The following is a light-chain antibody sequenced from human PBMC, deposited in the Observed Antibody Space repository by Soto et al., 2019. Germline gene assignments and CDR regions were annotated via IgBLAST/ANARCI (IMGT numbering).Light chain of an antibody. J-gene: IGLJ1*01. CDR3: CSLTTSHTYV. CDR1: SHDIGGYDF. V-gene: IGLV2-14*01. Sequence: QSALTQPASVSGSPGQSITISCTGTSHDIGGYDFVSWYQQYPGRAPRLLISEVTRRPSGVSTRFSGSKSGNTASLTISGLQADDEADYYCCSLTTSHTYVFGSGTKVTVL. CDR2: EVT.